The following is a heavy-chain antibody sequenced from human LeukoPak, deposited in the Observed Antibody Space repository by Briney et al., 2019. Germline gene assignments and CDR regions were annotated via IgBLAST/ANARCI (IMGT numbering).Heavy chain of an antibody. Sequence: ASVKVSCKASGYNFTSYYMHWVRQAPGQGLEWMGIINPSGGTTSYAQKFQGRVTVTRDTPTSTVYMELSSLRSEDTAVYYCARDLVVVTGLRTRGSFDTWGQGTMVTVSS. V-gene: IGHV1-46*01. D-gene: IGHD2-21*02. CDR3: ARDLVVVTGLRTRGSFDT. J-gene: IGHJ3*02. CDR2: INPSGGTT. CDR1: GYNFTSYY.